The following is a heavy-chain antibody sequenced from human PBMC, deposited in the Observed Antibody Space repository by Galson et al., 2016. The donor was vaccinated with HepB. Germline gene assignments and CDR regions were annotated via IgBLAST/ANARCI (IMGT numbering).Heavy chain of an antibody. CDR2: ISRSGDST. V-gene: IGHV3-23*01. Sequence: SLRLSCAASGFTFNNYGMTWVRQAPGKGLEVVSSISRSGDSTDYADSVKGRFIISRDNTKNTLSLQMSSLRADDTAVYYCAKRHEYCPAVGCSVDYWGQGTLVFVSS. D-gene: IGHD2/OR15-2a*01. CDR3: AKRHEYCPAVGCSVDY. CDR1: GFTFNNYG. J-gene: IGHJ4*02.